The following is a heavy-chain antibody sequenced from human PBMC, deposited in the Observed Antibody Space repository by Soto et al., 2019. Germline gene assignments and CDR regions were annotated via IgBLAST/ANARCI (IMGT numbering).Heavy chain of an antibody. V-gene: IGHV3-15*01. D-gene: IGHD2-2*01. J-gene: IGHJ5*02. CDR3: TTSGDCISTSCYFSIWFDP. Sequence: PGGSLRLSCAASGFTFSRYYMTWVRQAPGKGLEWVGRIKSKTDGGTTDYAAPVKGRFTISRDDSKNTLYLQMNSLKTEDTAVYYCTTSGDCISTSCYFSIWFDPWGQGTLVTVSS. CDR2: IKSKTDGGTT. CDR1: GFTFSRYY.